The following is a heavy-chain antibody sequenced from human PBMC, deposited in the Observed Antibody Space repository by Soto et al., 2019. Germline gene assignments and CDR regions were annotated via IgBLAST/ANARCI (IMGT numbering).Heavy chain of an antibody. D-gene: IGHD3-9*01. CDR1: RFTFDDYG. CDR3: ARDFGILTGYYYYYYGMDV. CDR2: INWNGGST. V-gene: IGHV3-20*04. Sequence: EVQLVESGGGVVRPGGSLRLSCAASRFTFDDYGMSWVRQAPGKGLEWVSGINWNGGSTGYADSVKGRFTISRDNAKNSLYLQMNSLRAEDTALYYCARDFGILTGYYYYYYGMDVWGQGTTVTVSS. J-gene: IGHJ6*02.